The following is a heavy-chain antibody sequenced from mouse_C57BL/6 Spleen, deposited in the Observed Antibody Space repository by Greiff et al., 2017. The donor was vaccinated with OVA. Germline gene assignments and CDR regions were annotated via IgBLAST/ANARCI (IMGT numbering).Heavy chain of an antibody. J-gene: IGHJ2*01. CDR1: GFTFSSYG. CDR2: ISSGGSYT. D-gene: IGHD2-4*01. V-gene: IGHV5-6*01. Sequence: EVKLVESGGDLVKPGGSLKLSCAASGFTFSSYGMSWVRQTPDKRLEWVATISSGGSYTYYPDSVKGRFTISRDNAKNTLYLQMSSLKSEDTAMYYCARHDYDGEYYFDYWGQGTTLTVSS. CDR3: ARHDYDGEYYFDY.